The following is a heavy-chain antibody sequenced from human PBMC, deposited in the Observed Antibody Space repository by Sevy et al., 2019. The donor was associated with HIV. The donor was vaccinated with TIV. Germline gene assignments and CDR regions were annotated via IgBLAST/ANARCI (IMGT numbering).Heavy chain of an antibody. Sequence: GGSLRLSCTTSGFTFGSYTMSWVRQAPGKGLEWIAFIGSKAYGGTTEYAASVKGRFTISRDDSKSVAYLLMNSLKTEDTAVYYCTRVEGTTDWGMDVWGQGTTVTVSS. CDR3: TRVEGTTDWGMDV. CDR1: GFTFGSYT. J-gene: IGHJ6*02. CDR2: IGSKAYGGTT. D-gene: IGHD1-7*01. V-gene: IGHV3-49*02.